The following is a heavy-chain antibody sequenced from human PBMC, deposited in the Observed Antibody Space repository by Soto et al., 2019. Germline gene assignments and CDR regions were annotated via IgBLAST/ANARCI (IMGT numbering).Heavy chain of an antibody. CDR3: ARLRQEDYGDYPSYYYYGMDV. J-gene: IGHJ6*02. Sequence: GESLKISCKGSGYSFTSYWIGWVRQMHGKGLEWMGIIYPGDSDTRYSPSFQGHVTISADKSISTAYLQWSSLKASDTAMYYCARLRQEDYGDYPSYYYYGMDVWGQGTTVTVSS. V-gene: IGHV5-51*01. CDR1: GYSFTSYW. D-gene: IGHD4-17*01. CDR2: IYPGDSDT.